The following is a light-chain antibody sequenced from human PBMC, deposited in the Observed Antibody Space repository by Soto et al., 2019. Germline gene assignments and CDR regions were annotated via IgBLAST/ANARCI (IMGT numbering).Light chain of an antibody. CDR1: QSVSSNY. V-gene: IGKV3-20*01. CDR3: QQFSSYPLT. Sequence: EIVLTQCPGTLSLSPVERAPLSCMASQSVSSNYLAWYQQKLGQAPRLLIYDASSRATGIPDRFSGGGSGTDFTLTISRLEPEDFAVYYCQQFSSYPLTFGGGTKVDIK. J-gene: IGKJ4*01. CDR2: DAS.